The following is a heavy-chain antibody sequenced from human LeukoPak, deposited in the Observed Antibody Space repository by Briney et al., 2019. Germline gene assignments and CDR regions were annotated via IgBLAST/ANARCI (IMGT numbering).Heavy chain of an antibody. D-gene: IGHD2-8*01. CDR3: ARDQEAYCTSSSCFQFAP. Sequence: SETLSLTCTVSGTSMIDYYWSWIRQPAGKGLQWIGRIYDNTNSNYNPSLKSRVTMFVDTSKNQFSLRLTSVTATDTATYYCARDQEAYCTSSSCFQFAPWGQGTLVIVSS. CDR1: GTSMIDYY. J-gene: IGHJ5*01. V-gene: IGHV4-4*07. CDR2: IYDNTNS.